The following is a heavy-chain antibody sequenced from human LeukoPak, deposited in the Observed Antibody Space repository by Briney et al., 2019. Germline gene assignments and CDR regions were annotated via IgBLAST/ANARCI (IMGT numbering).Heavy chain of an antibody. V-gene: IGHV1-2*04. Sequence: ASVKVSCKASGYTFTCYYMHWVRQAPGQGLEWMGWINPNSGGTNYAQKFQGWVTMTRDTSISTAYMELSRLRSDDTAVYYCARDLGYCSGGSRYWGYYFDYWGQGTLVTVSS. J-gene: IGHJ4*02. D-gene: IGHD2-15*01. CDR1: GYTFTCYY. CDR3: ARDLGYCSGGSRYWGYYFDY. CDR2: INPNSGGT.